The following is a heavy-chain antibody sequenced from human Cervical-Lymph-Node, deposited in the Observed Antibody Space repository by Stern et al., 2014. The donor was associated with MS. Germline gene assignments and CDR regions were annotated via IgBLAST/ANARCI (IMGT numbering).Heavy chain of an antibody. J-gene: IGHJ5*02. Sequence: EVQLVESGGGLVQPGRSLRLSCTASGFTFSDYAMNWVRQAPGKGLEWVGFVRKKASGGTPEYAASVKGRFTVSRDDSKSIAYLQMNSLKTEDTAVYYCTRGYTRPMDPGGQGTLVTVS. CDR3: TRGYTRPMDP. CDR1: GFTFSDYA. CDR2: VRKKASGGTP. D-gene: IGHD3-16*02. V-gene: IGHV3-49*04.